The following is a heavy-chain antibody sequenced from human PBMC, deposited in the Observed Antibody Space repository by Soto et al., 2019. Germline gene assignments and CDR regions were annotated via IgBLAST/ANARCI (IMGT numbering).Heavy chain of an antibody. CDR2: ISAHNGDT. CDR1: GYNFANYG. J-gene: IGHJ6*02. CDR3: ARDAAYNDFWGGVMDLYSYNMDV. V-gene: IGHV1-18*01. Sequence: QVQLVQSEAEVKKPGASLKVSCRASGYNFANYGISWVRQAPGQGLEWMGWISAHNGDTKYAQKVQGRVTMTADTSTSTAYIEMWSLRSDDTAVYYCARDAAYNDFWGGVMDLYSYNMDVWGQGTTVTV. D-gene: IGHD3-3*01.